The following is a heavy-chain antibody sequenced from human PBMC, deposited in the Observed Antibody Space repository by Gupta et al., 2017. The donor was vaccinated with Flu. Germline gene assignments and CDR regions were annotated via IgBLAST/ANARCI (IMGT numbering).Heavy chain of an antibody. Sequence: QVQLVQSGAEVKKPGASVKVSCKASGYTFTGYYMHWVRQAPGQGLEWMGWINPNSGGTKYAQKWQGGVTMTRDTSISTADMERSRLRSEETAVYYCARDLVENGDTAMVLGDGGQGTMVTVYS. CDR1: GYTFTGYY. V-gene: IGHV1-2*02. J-gene: IGHJ4*02. CDR2: INPNSGGT. CDR3: ARDLVENGDTAMVLGD. D-gene: IGHD5-18*01.